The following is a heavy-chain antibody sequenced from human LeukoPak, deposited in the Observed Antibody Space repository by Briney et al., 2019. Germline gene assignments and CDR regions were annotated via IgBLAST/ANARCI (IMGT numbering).Heavy chain of an antibody. V-gene: IGHV1-8*01. CDR3: ARAPKAVARKGEYFQH. J-gene: IGHJ1*01. CDR1: GYTFTSYD. Sequence: GASVEVSCKASGYTFTSYDINWVRQATGQGLEWMGWMNPNSGNTGYAQKFQGRVTMTRNTSISTAYMELSSLRSEDTAVYYCARAPKAVARKGEYFQHWGQGTLVTVSS. CDR2: MNPNSGNT. D-gene: IGHD6-19*01.